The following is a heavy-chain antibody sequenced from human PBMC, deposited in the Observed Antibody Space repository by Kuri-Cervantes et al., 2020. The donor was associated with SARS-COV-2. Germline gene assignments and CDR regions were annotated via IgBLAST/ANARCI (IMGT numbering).Heavy chain of an antibody. D-gene: IGHD6-19*01. Sequence: ASVKVSCKASGYSFTSYAIHWMRQAPGQGLQWMGWINTNTGTPTYPQGFTGRFVFSLDTSVSTAYLQINTLKAEDTAVYYCAREVIAHEQWPVTSGGYFDYWGQGTLVTVSS. CDR3: AREVIAHEQWPVTSGGYFDY. CDR2: INTNTGTP. J-gene: IGHJ4*02. CDR1: GYSFTSYA. V-gene: IGHV7-4-1*02.